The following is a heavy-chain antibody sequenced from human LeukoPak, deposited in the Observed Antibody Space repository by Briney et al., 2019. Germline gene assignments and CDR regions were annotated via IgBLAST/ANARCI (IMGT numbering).Heavy chain of an antibody. CDR2: INHSGST. J-gene: IGHJ3*02. Sequence: SETLSLTCAVYGGSFSGYYWSWIRQPPGKGLEGIGEINHSGSTNYNPSLTSRVTISVDTSKNQFSLKLSSVTAADTAVYYCARALPLNTYSSSWTSAFDIWGQGTMVTVSS. D-gene: IGHD6-13*01. CDR1: GGSFSGYY. CDR3: ARALPLNTYSSSWTSAFDI. V-gene: IGHV4-34*01.